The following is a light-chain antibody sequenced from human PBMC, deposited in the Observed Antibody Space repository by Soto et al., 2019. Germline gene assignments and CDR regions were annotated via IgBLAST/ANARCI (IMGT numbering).Light chain of an antibody. Sequence: DIQMTQSPSTLSASVGDRVTIACRASQSISEFLAWYQRKPGKAPELLIYDASHLETGVPSRFSGSGSGTEFTLTITSLQPDDFASYYCQQYSGYPLTFGGGTRVEIK. CDR2: DAS. CDR3: QQYSGYPLT. V-gene: IGKV1-5*01. CDR1: QSISEF. J-gene: IGKJ4*01.